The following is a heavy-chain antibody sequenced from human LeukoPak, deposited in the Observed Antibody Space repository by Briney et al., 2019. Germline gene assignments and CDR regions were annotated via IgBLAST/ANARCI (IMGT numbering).Heavy chain of an antibody. D-gene: IGHD3-16*01. Sequence: GGSLRLSCAASGFTFSSYAMCWVRQAPGKGLEWASAISGSGGSTYYADSVKGRFTISRDNSKNTLYLQMNSLRAEDTAVYYCAKDRGGDFDYWGQGTLVTVSS. CDR1: GFTFSSYA. V-gene: IGHV3-23*01. CDR3: AKDRGGDFDY. J-gene: IGHJ4*02. CDR2: ISGSGGST.